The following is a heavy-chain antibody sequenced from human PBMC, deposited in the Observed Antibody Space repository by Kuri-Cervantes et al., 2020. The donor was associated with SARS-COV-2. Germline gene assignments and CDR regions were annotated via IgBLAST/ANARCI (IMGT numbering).Heavy chain of an antibody. D-gene: IGHD3-9*01. CDR2: IRYDGSNK. Sequence: GGSLRLSCAASRFTFSSYGMHWVRQAPGKGLEWVAFIRYDGSNKYYADSVKGRFTISRDNAKNTLYLQMNSLRAEDTAVYYCARDRTILDYFDYWGQGTLVTVSS. J-gene: IGHJ4*02. V-gene: IGHV3-30*02. CDR3: ARDRTILDYFDY. CDR1: RFTFSSYG.